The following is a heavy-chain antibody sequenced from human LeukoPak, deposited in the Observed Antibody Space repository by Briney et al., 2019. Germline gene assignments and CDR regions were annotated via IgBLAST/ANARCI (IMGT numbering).Heavy chain of an antibody. J-gene: IGHJ4*02. D-gene: IGHD4-17*01. Sequence: ASVKVSCKASGYSFSGHGITWVRQAPGQGLEWMGIINPSGGSTSYAPKFQGRVTMTRDTSTSTVYMYLSSLRSEDTAVYYCARDSLYGVVDYWGQGTLVTVSS. CDR2: INPSGGST. CDR1: GYSFSGHG. CDR3: ARDSLYGVVDY. V-gene: IGHV1-46*01.